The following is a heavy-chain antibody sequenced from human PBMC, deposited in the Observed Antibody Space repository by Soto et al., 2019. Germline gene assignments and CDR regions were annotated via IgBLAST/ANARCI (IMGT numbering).Heavy chain of an antibody. D-gene: IGHD3-16*02. J-gene: IGHJ4*02. CDR3: ASGRGDYIWGSYRYHLDY. CDR2: IKQDGSEK. Sequence: GGSLRLSCAASGFTFSSYWMSWVRQAPGKGLEWVANIKQDGSEKYYVDSVKGRFTISRDNAKNSLYLEMNSLRAEDTAVYYCASGRGDYIWGSYRYHLDYWGQGTLVTVSS. V-gene: IGHV3-7*01. CDR1: GFTFSSYW.